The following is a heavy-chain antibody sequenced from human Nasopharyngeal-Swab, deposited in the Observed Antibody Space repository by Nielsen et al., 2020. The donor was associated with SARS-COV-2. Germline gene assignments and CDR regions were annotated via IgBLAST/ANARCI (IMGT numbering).Heavy chain of an antibody. Sequence: LSLTCAVYGGSFSGYYWSWIRQPPGKGLEWIGEINHSGSTNYNPSLKSRVTISVDTSKNQFSLKLSSVTAADTAVYYCARGRRGVWVDYWGQGTLVTVSS. CDR2: INHSGST. J-gene: IGHJ4*02. D-gene: IGHD1-14*01. CDR1: GGSFSGYY. V-gene: IGHV4-34*01. CDR3: ARGRRGVWVDY.